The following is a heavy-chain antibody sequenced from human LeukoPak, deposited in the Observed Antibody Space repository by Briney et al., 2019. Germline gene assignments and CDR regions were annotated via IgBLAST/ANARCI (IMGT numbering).Heavy chain of an antibody. D-gene: IGHD4-23*01. J-gene: IGHJ3*02. Sequence: PGGSLRLSCAASGFTFSSYAMHWVRQAPGKGLEWVAVISYDGSNKYYADSVKGRFTISRDNSKNTLYLQMNSLRAEDTAVYYCASKRAPSYGGNAEGSAFDIWGQGTMVTVSS. V-gene: IGHV3-30-3*01. CDR3: ASKRAPSYGGNAEGSAFDI. CDR2: ISYDGSNK. CDR1: GFTFSSYA.